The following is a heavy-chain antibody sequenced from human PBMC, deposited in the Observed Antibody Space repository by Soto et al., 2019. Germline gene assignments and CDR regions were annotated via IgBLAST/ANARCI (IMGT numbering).Heavy chain of an antibody. CDR1: GGTFSSYA. Sequence: GASVKVSCKASGGTFSSYAISWVRQAPGQGLEWMGGIIPIFGTANYAQKFQGRVTITADESTSTAYMELSSLRSEDTAVYYCAVDATNDGDDYSSPTRYYGMDVWGQGTTVTVSS. D-gene: IGHD4-4*01. J-gene: IGHJ6*02. V-gene: IGHV1-69*13. CDR3: AVDATNDGDDYSSPTRYYGMDV. CDR2: IIPIFGTA.